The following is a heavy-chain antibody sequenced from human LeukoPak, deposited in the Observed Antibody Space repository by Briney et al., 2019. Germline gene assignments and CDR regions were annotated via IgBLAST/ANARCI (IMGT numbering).Heavy chain of an antibody. CDR3: ARAKLLWFGELLYVWFDP. Sequence: SETLSLTCAVYGGSFSGYYWSWIRQPPGKGLEWIGEINHSGSTNYNPSLKSRVTISVDTSKNQFSLKLSSVTAADTAVYYCARAKLLWFGELLYVWFDPWGQGTLVTVSS. CDR2: INHSGST. D-gene: IGHD3-10*01. V-gene: IGHV4-34*01. CDR1: GGSFSGYY. J-gene: IGHJ5*02.